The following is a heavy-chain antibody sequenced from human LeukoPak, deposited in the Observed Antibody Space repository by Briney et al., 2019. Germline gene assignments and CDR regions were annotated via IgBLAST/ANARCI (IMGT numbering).Heavy chain of an antibody. CDR2: ISYTGST. J-gene: IGHJ4*02. V-gene: IGHV4-59*01. CDR3: AREGDYDSGGYSTFDY. D-gene: IGHD3-22*01. CDR1: GGSISGYY. Sequence: SETLSLTCTVSGGSISGYYWSWIRQPPGKGLEWIGYISYTGSTKYNPSLESRVTISVGTSKKQFALNLSSVTAADTAVYYCAREGDYDSGGYSTFDYWGQGTLVTVS.